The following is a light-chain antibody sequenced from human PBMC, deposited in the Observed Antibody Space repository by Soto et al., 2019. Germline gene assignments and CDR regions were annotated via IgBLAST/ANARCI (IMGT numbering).Light chain of an antibody. Sequence: DIQMTQCPSTLSAPVGDRVSITCRASQSISNWLAWYQQKPGKAPKLLIYDASSLESGVPSRFSGSGSGTEFTLTISSLQPEDFATYYCQHYNIFSRTFGQGTKVDIK. J-gene: IGKJ1*01. V-gene: IGKV1-5*01. CDR2: DAS. CDR1: QSISNW. CDR3: QHYNIFSRT.